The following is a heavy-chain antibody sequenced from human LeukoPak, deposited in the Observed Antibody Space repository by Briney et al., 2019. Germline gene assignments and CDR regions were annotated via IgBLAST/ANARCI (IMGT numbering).Heavy chain of an antibody. V-gene: IGHV1-69*06. Sequence: SVKVSCKASGGTFSNYAISWVRQAPGQGLEWMGGIIPIFTTTNYAQKFQGRVTITADKSTNAAYMELSSLRSEDTAVYYCARGILVGATGYYYMDVWGKGTTVTISS. CDR1: GGTFSNYA. CDR2: IIPIFTTT. D-gene: IGHD1-26*01. J-gene: IGHJ6*03. CDR3: ARGILVGATGYYYMDV.